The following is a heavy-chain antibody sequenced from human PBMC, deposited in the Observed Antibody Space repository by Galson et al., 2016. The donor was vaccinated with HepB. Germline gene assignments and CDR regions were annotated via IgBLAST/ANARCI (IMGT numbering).Heavy chain of an antibody. D-gene: IGHD6-19*01. J-gene: IGHJ4*02. CDR3: VSPQLGVAGVFDY. Sequence: QSGAEVKKPGESLKISCKGSGYNFPSYWIGWVRQMPGKGLGWMGIIFPGDSETRYSPSLQGQVAISADKSISTAYLQWSSLKASDSAMYYCVSPQLGVAGVFDYWGQGTLVTVSS. V-gene: IGHV5-51*01. CDR1: GYNFPSYW. CDR2: IFPGDSET.